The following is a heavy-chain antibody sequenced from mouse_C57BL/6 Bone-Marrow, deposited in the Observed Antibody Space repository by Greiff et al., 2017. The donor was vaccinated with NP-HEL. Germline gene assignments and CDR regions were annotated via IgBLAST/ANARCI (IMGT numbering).Heavy chain of an antibody. CDR2: IDPSDSYT. V-gene: IGHV1-69*01. CDR3: AREAQATLYYFDY. Sequence: VHLQQPGAELVMPGASVKLSCKASGYTFTSYWMHWVKQRPGQGLEWIGEIDPSDSYTNYNQKFKGKSTLTVDKSSSTAYMQLSSLTSEDSAVYYCAREAQATLYYFDYWGQGTTLTVSS. D-gene: IGHD3-2*02. CDR1: GYTFTSYW. J-gene: IGHJ2*01.